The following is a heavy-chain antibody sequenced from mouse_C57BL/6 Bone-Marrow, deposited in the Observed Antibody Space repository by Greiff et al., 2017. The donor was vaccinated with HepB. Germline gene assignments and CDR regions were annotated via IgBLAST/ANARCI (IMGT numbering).Heavy chain of an antibody. Sequence: ESGPGLVKPSQSLSLTCSVTGYSITSGYYWNWIRQFPGNKLEWMGYISYDGSNNYNPSLKNRISITRDTSKNQFFLKLNSVTTEDTATYYCARFYGYVAWFAYWGQGTLVTVSA. D-gene: IGHD2-2*01. CDR3: ARFYGYVAWFAY. CDR1: GYSITSGYY. V-gene: IGHV3-6*01. J-gene: IGHJ3*01. CDR2: ISYDGSN.